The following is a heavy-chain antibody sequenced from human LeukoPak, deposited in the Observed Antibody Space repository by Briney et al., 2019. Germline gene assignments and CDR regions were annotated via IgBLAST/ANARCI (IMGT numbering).Heavy chain of an antibody. D-gene: IGHD1-1*01. CDR1: GFTFSSYW. CDR3: ARGPPNWNDHHSEDY. J-gene: IGHJ4*02. Sequence: GGYLRLSCEASGFTFSSYWMHWVRQVPGKGLMWVSRINTDGSETTYADSVKGRFTISRDNAKNSLYLQMNSLRAEDTAVYYCARGPPNWNDHHSEDYWGQGTLVTVSS. CDR2: INTDGSET. V-gene: IGHV3-74*03.